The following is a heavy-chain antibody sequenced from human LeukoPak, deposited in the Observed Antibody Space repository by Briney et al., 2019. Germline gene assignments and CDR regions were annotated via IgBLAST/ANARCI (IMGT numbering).Heavy chain of an antibody. Sequence: SETLSLTCTVSGGSISSYYWSWIRQPPGKGLEWIGYIYYSGSTNYNPSLKSRVTISVDTSKNQFSLKLSSVTAADTAVYYCASREGYSQYFQHWGQGTLVTVSS. CDR2: IYYSGST. V-gene: IGHV4-59*01. CDR1: GGSISSYY. J-gene: IGHJ1*01. D-gene: IGHD2-21*01. CDR3: ASREGYSQYFQH.